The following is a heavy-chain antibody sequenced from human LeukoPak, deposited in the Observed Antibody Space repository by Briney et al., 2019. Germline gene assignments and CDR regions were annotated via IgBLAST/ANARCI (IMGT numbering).Heavy chain of an antibody. CDR2: ISSSSSYI. V-gene: IGHV3-21*01. J-gene: IGHJ6*03. CDR3: AKRADGCSGVSCYYYYMDV. CDR1: GFTFSSYS. D-gene: IGHD2-15*01. Sequence: GGSLRLSCAASGFTFSSYSMNWVRQAPGKGLEWVSSISSSSSYIYYADSVKGRFTISRDNAKNSLYLQMNSLRAEDTAVYYCAKRADGCSGVSCYYYYMDVWGKGTTVTVSS.